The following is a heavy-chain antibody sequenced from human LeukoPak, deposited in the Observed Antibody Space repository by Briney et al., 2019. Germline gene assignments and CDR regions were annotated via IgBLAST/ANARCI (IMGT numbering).Heavy chain of an antibody. CDR1: GYTFTGYY. J-gene: IGHJ3*02. Sequence: ASVKVSCKASGYTFTGYYIHWLRQAPGQGLEWMGWINPNSGGTNYAQKFQGRVTMTRDTSISTAYMELSRLRSDDTAVYYCARDLFKSGIAVAGDAFDTWGQGTMVTVSS. CDR2: INPNSGGT. D-gene: IGHD6-19*01. CDR3: ARDLFKSGIAVAGDAFDT. V-gene: IGHV1-2*02.